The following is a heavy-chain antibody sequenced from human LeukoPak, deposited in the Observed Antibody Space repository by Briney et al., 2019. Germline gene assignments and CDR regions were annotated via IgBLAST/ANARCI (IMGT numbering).Heavy chain of an antibody. Sequence: PGGSLRLSCAASGFTFSSYAVSWVRQAPGKGLEWVAAISGSGSNTYYADYVKGRFTISRDNSKNTLYLQRNSLRAEDAAVYYCGKKTGYSSGWYLESWGQGTLVTVSS. CDR2: ISGSGSNT. J-gene: IGHJ4*02. V-gene: IGHV3-23*01. CDR1: GFTFSSYA. CDR3: GKKTGYSSGWYLES. D-gene: IGHD6-19*01.